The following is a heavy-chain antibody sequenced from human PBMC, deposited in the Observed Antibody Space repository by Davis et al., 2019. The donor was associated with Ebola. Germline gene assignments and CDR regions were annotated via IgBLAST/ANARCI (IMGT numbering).Heavy chain of an antibody. J-gene: IGHJ4*02. CDR3: AKHAYYDSSGQGDYFDY. Sequence: PGGSLRLSCAASGFSFSSYGMHWVRQAPGKGLEWVAVISYDGSNKYYADSVKGRFTISRDNSKNTLYLQMNSLRAEDTAVYYCAKHAYYDSSGQGDYFDYWGQGTLVTVSS. D-gene: IGHD3-22*01. CDR1: GFSFSSYG. V-gene: IGHV3-30*18. CDR2: ISYDGSNK.